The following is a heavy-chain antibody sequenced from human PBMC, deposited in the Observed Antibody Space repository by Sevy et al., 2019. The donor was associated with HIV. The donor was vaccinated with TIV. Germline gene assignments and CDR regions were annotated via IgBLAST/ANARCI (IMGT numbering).Heavy chain of an antibody. Sequence: GGSLRLSCAVSGFSFDSYGMTWVRQAPGKGLEWVSGISGSGTRTYYADSVKGRFIISRDNSKNTLYLQMNSLRSEDKGIYYCGKGGGGHYDPDEIGYYFYYYNMDVWGKRTTVTVSS. D-gene: IGHD3-22*01. CDR1: GFSFDSYG. J-gene: IGHJ6*03. CDR3: GKGGGGHYDPDEIGYYFYYYNMDV. CDR2: ISGSGTRT. V-gene: IGHV3-23*01.